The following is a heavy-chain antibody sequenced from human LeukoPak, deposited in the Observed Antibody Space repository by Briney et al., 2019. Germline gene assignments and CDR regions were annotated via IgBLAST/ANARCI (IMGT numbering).Heavy chain of an antibody. V-gene: IGHV4-39*07. Sequence: ASETLSLTCSVSGGSISSSSYYWGWIRQPPGKGLEWIGSIYYSGSTYYNPSLKSRVTISVDTSKNQFSLKLSSVTAADTAFYYCAGTYYYTSGSYSNFDYWGQGTLVTVSS. CDR3: AGTYYYTSGSYSNFDY. D-gene: IGHD3-10*01. CDR1: GGSISSSSYY. J-gene: IGHJ4*02. CDR2: IYYSGST.